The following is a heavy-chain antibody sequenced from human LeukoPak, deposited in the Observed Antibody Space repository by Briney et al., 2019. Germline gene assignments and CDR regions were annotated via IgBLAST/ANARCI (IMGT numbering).Heavy chain of an antibody. J-gene: IGHJ5*02. CDR2: IIPIFGTA. CDR3: ARGVVAARPVEWFDP. D-gene: IGHD6-6*01. CDR1: GGTFSSYA. V-gene: IGHV1-69*01. Sequence: SVKVSCKASGGTFSSYAISWVRQAPGQGLEWMGGIIPIFGTANYAQKFQGRVTITADESTSTAYMELSSLRSEDTAVYYCARGVVAARPVEWFDPWGQGTLVTVSS.